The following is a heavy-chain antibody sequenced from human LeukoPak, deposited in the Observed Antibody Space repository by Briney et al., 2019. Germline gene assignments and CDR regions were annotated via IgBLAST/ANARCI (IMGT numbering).Heavy chain of an antibody. D-gene: IGHD6-19*01. CDR2: IIPIFGTA. CDR1: GGTFSSYA. Sequence: AASVKVSCKASGGTFSSYAISWVRQAPGRGLEWMGGIIPIFGTANYAQKFQGRVTITADESTSTAYMELSSLRSEDTAVYYCARARSGWYLDYWGQGTLVTVSS. CDR3: ARARSGWYLDY. J-gene: IGHJ4*02. V-gene: IGHV1-69*01.